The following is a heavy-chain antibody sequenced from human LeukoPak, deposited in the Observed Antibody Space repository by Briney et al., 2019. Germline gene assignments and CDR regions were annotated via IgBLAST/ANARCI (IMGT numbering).Heavy chain of an antibody. J-gene: IGHJ4*02. CDR1: GASISSGDYF. V-gene: IGHV4-31*03. Sequence: SETLSLTCSVSGASISSGDYFWTWIRQHPGKGLEWIGYIHYSGSTYYNPSLRSRMIISVDTSKNQFSLQLSSVTAADTAVYYCARIVSDCGGARCYKGYLDYWGQGTLVTVSS. D-gene: IGHD2-2*02. CDR2: IHYSGST. CDR3: ARIVSDCGGARCYKGYLDY.